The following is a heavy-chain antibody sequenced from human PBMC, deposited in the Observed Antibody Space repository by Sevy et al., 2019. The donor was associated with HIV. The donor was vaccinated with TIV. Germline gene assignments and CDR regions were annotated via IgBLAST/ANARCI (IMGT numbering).Heavy chain of an antibody. V-gene: IGHV3-7*01. CDR2: INQDGSVK. Sequence: QLGGPLRLSCVASGFTFSSYWMNWVRLAPGKGLEWVANINQDGSVKYFVDSVKGRFTISRDNAKNSLYLQMNSLTVEDTAIYYCAREWYMNSGDYWGQGTLVTVSS. D-gene: IGHD1-1*01. CDR1: GFTFSSYW. CDR3: AREWYMNSGDY. J-gene: IGHJ4*02.